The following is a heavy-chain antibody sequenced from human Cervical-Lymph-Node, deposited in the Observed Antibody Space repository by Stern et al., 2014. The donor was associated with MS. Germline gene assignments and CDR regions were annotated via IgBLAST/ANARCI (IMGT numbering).Heavy chain of an antibody. D-gene: IGHD4-17*01. V-gene: IGHV1-69*01. J-gene: IGHJ6*02. CDR2: IIPIVGTP. CDR3: ATPSTVNVGGMDV. Sequence: VQLVQSGAEVKKPGSSVKVSCKASGGTFSSQAINWVRQAPGQGLEWVGGIIPIVGTPNYAQKVQDRVTITADESTSTAYMDLSSLRSEDTAVYYCATPSTVNVGGMDVWGQGTTVTVSS. CDR1: GGTFSSQA.